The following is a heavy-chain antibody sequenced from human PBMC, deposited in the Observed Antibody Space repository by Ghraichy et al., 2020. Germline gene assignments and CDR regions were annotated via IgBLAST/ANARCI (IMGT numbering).Heavy chain of an antibody. CDR1: GYNFINYG. CDR3: ARSVASRHWFDP. Sequence: AEVKVSCKASGYNFINYGFSWVRQAPGRGLEWMGWISADNYRTDYAQRFQDRLTMTTDKSTATGHLELRSLTSDDTAVYYCARSVASRHWFDPWGQGTLVTVSS. J-gene: IGHJ5*02. CDR2: ISADNYRT. D-gene: IGHD6-6*01. V-gene: IGHV1-18*01.